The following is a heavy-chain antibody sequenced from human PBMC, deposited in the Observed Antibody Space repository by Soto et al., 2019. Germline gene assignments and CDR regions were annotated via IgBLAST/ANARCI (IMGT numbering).Heavy chain of an antibody. CDR2: IQQDGSGK. Sequence: EVQLVESGGGLVQPGGSLRLSCAASGFTFSSYWMTWVRQAPGRGLEWVASIQQDGSGKHYVDSVKGRFTISRDNAKNSLYLEMNSLRAEDTAVYYCARESEDLTSNFDYWGQGTLVTVSS. CDR3: ARESEDLTSNFDY. V-gene: IGHV3-7*01. J-gene: IGHJ4*02. CDR1: GFTFSSYW.